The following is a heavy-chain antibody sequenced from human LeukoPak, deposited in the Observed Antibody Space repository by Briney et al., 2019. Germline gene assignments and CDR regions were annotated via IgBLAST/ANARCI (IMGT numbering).Heavy chain of an antibody. Sequence: GGSLRLFCAASGLPFNKFVMMCARQPTGEGLEWVSSIFGWGGRIRSAHSVKSRFTISRDKAKNTAYVQMNSLRAEDTAVYYCAKDRRGYISGYGDYFDYWGQGTLVTVSS. CDR1: GLPFNKFV. D-gene: IGHD4-17*01. V-gene: IGHV3-23*01. CDR2: IFGWGGRI. J-gene: IGHJ4*02. CDR3: AKDRRGYISGYGDYFDY.